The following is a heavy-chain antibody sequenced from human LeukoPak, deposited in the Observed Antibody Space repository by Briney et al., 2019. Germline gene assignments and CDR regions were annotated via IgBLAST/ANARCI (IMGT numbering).Heavy chain of an antibody. D-gene: IGHD3-22*01. CDR3: ARASFDYYDSSGSSRGAFDI. V-gene: IGHV1-2*02. J-gene: IGHJ3*02. CDR2: INPNSGGT. CDR1: GYTFTSYY. Sequence: ASVKVSCKASGYTFTSYYMHWVRQAPGQGLEWMGWINPNSGGTNYAQKFQGRITMTRDTSISTAYMELSRLRSDDTAVYYCARASFDYYDSSGSSRGAFDIWGQGTMVTVSS.